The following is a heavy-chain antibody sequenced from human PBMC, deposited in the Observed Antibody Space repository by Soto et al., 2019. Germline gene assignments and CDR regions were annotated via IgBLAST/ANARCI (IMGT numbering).Heavy chain of an antibody. V-gene: IGHV4-31*03. D-gene: IGHD3-22*01. CDR2: IYYSGST. Sequence: SETLSLTCTVSGGSISSGGYYWSWIRQHPGKGLEWIGYIYYSGSTYYNPSLKSRVTISVDTSKNQFSLKLSSVTAADTAVYYCARERGMVSQVYYYDSSGYYSYNWFDPWGQGTLVTVSS. CDR1: GGSISSGGYY. CDR3: ARERGMVSQVYYYDSSGYYSYNWFDP. J-gene: IGHJ5*02.